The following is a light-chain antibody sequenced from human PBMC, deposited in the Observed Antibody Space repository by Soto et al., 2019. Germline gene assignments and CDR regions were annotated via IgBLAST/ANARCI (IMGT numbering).Light chain of an antibody. V-gene: IGKV3-11*01. Sequence: EIVLTQSPATLSLSPGERATLSCRASQSVGNHLAWYQQRPGQPPRLLIYDASNRATDIPARFSASGSGTDFTLTISSLEPEDFAVYYCQQRSNWPRTFGPGTTVDI. CDR3: QQRSNWPRT. CDR2: DAS. CDR1: QSVGNH. J-gene: IGKJ3*01.